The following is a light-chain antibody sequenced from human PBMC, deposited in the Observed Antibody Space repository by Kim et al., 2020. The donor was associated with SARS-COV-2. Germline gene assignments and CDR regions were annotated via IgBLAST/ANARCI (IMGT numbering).Light chain of an antibody. Sequence: SSELTQDPVVSVALGQIVRITCQGDSLRSYYATWYQQKPRQAPVLVIYGRNNRPSGIPDRFSGSASGNTASLTISGTQAEDEADFYCQSRDSGGRVMFGGGTKLTVL. CDR1: SLRSYY. CDR3: QSRDSGGRVM. V-gene: IGLV3-19*01. J-gene: IGLJ3*02. CDR2: GRN.